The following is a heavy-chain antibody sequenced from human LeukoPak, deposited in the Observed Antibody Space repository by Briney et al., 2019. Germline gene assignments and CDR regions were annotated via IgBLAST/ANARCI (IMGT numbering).Heavy chain of an antibody. V-gene: IGHV1-18*01. D-gene: IGHD3-10*01. J-gene: IGHJ3*02. Sequence: GASVKVSCRASGYTFTNYGISWVRQAPGQGPEWMGWISTYNGNTNYAQKLQDRVTMTTDTSTSTAYMELRSLRSDDTALYYCARGWELSIWGQGTMVTVSS. CDR1: GYTFTNYG. CDR2: ISTYNGNT. CDR3: ARGWELSI.